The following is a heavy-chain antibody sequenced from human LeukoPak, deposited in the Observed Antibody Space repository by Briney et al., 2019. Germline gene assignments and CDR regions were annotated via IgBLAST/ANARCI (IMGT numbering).Heavy chain of an antibody. Sequence: SETLSLTCAASGGSISSYYWSWIRQPPGKGLEWIGYIYYSGSTNYNPSLKSRVTISVDTSKTQFSLKLSSVTAADTAVYYCASWGHYYGSGSYINWGQGTLVTVSS. D-gene: IGHD3-10*01. CDR1: GGSISSYY. CDR2: IYYSGST. J-gene: IGHJ4*02. CDR3: ASWGHYYGSGSYIN. V-gene: IGHV4-59*01.